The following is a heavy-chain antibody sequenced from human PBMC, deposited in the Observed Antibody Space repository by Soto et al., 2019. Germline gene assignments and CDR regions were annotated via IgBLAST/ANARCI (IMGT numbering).Heavy chain of an antibody. V-gene: IGHV1-69*13. Sequence: ASVKVSCKASGGTFSSYAISWVRQAPGQGLEWMGGIIPIFGTANYAQKFQGRVTMTADASTSTAYMELSSLRSDDTAVYYCARERSGYHLDYWGKGTQVTVSS. CDR2: IIPIFGTA. D-gene: IGHD3-3*01. CDR1: GGTFSSYA. CDR3: ARERSGYHLDY. J-gene: IGHJ4*02.